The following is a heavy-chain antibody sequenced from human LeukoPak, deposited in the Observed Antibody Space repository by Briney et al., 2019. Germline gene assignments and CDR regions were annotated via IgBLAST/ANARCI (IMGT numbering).Heavy chain of an antibody. CDR2: ISGSGGST. D-gene: IGHD3-22*01. J-gene: IGHJ4*02. CDR1: GFTFSSYA. Sequence: GGSLRLSCAASGFTFSSYAMSWVRQAPGKGLEWVSAISGSGGSTYYADSVKGRFTISRDNSKNTLYLQMNSLRAEDTAAYYCARGQTYYYDSSGYDFDYWGQGTLVTVSS. V-gene: IGHV3-23*01. CDR3: ARGQTYYYDSSGYDFDY.